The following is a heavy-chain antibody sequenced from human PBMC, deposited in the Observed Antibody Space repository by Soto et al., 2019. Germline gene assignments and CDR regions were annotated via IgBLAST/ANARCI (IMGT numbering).Heavy chain of an antibody. CDR3: ASRMGIAAAV. CDR2: IYYTGTT. J-gene: IGHJ4*02. D-gene: IGHD6-13*01. V-gene: IGHV4-30-4*01. CDR1: GGSTSSGDSY. Sequence: SETLSLTCTVSGGSTSSGDSYWSWIRQPPGKGLEWIGYIYYTGTTNYNPSLKSRVTISVDTSKNQFSLKLSSVTAADTAVYYCASRMGIAAAVWGQGTLVTVSS.